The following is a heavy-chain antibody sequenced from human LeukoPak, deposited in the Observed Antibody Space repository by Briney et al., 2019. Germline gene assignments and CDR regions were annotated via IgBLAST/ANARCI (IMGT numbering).Heavy chain of an antibody. CDR1: GFTFSDYY. D-gene: IGHD3-22*01. CDR3: ARTYYYDSSGYFLSGAFDI. Sequence: GGSLRLSCAASGFTFSDYYMSWIRQAPGKGLEWVSYISSSGSTIYYADSVKGRFTISRDSAKNSLYLQMNSLRAEDTAVYYCARTYYYDSSGYFLSGAFDIWGQGTMVTVSS. V-gene: IGHV3-11*04. J-gene: IGHJ3*02. CDR2: ISSSGSTI.